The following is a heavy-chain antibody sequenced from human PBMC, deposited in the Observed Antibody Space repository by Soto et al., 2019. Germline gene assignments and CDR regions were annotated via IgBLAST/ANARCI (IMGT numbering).Heavy chain of an antibody. Sequence: GGSLRLSCSASGFTFSSYAMHWVRQAPGKGLEYVSSISTNGGSTHYADSVKGRFTISRDNSKNTQYLQMSSLRADDTAVYYCVKGEYYYDSSGYLNWFDPWAQGTLVTVSS. J-gene: IGHJ5*02. V-gene: IGHV3-64D*06. CDR3: VKGEYYYDSSGYLNWFDP. CDR2: ISTNGGST. D-gene: IGHD3-22*01. CDR1: GFTFSSYA.